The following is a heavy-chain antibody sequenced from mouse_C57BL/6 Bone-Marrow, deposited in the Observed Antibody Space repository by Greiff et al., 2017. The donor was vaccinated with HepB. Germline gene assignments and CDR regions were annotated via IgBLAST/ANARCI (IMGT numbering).Heavy chain of an antibody. CDR1: EYAFPSHD. D-gene: IGHD3-2*02. CDR3: ASSRQLRPYYFDY. CDR2: INSDGGST. V-gene: IGHV5-2*03. Sequence: EVMLVESGGGLVQPGESLKLSCESNEYAFPSHDMSWVRKTPEKRLELVAAINSDGGSTYYPDTMERRFIIARDNTKKTLYLQMSSLRSEDTALYYCASSRQLRPYYFDYWGQGTTLTVSS. J-gene: IGHJ2*01.